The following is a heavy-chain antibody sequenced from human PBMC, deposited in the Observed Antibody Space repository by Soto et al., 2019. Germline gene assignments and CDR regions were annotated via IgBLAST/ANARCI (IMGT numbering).Heavy chain of an antibody. J-gene: IGHJ4*02. CDR3: VRGLPYDY. V-gene: IGHV5-51*01. Sequence: GESLKISCKGSGYRYTSHWIGWVRQMPGKGLEWMGIIYPADSDTRYSPLFQGQVTISADKSISTAYLQWSSLKASDTAMYYCVRGLPYDYWGQGTLVTVSS. CDR2: IYPADSDT. CDR1: GYRYTSHW.